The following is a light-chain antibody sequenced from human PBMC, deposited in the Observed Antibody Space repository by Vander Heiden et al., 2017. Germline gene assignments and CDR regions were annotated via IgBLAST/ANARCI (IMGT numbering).Light chain of an antibody. Sequence: DIQMTQSPSTLSASVGDRVTVTCRASQSINSWLSWYQQKPGKAPKLLIYKASTLESGVPSRFSGSGSGTEFTLTISSLQPDDFATYYCQQGNIPPYTFGQGTKLEIK. CDR1: QSINSW. J-gene: IGKJ2*01. CDR2: KAS. CDR3: QQGNIPPYT. V-gene: IGKV1-5*03.